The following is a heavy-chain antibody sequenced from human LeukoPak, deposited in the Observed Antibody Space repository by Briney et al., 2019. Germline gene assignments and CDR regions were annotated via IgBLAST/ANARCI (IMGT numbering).Heavy chain of an antibody. CDR3: AKGGHYSFFDY. CDR2: IGSDGTET. CDR1: GLIFRNYA. D-gene: IGHD4-11*01. V-gene: IGHV3-23*01. J-gene: IGHJ4*02. Sequence: PGGSLRLSCTASGLIFRNYAMTWVRQAPRRGLEWVSTIGSDGTETFYADSVKGRFTISRDNSKNTHYLQMSSLRAEDTGIYYCAKGGHYSFFDYWGQGTLVTVSS.